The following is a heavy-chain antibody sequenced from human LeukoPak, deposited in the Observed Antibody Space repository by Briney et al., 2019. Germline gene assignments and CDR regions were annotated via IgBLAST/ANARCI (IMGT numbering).Heavy chain of an antibody. V-gene: IGHV4-61*02. CDR2: IYINGST. CDR1: GGSISSDSYY. Sequence: PSETLSLTRTVSGGSISSDSYYWSWIRQPAGKGLEWIGRIYINGSTNYNPSLKSRVTISVDTSNNQFSLKLNSVTAADTAVYYCAREGLGYCSGGSCYPNWFDPWGQGTLVTASS. D-gene: IGHD2-15*01. CDR3: AREGLGYCSGGSCYPNWFDP. J-gene: IGHJ5*02.